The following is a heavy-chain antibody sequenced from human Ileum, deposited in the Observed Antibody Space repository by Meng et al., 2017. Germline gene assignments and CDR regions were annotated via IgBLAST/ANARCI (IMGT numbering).Heavy chain of an antibody. CDR3: ARDSSGWNPFDP. J-gene: IGHJ5*02. CDR2: INPNSGGT. V-gene: IGHV1-2*02. Sequence: ASVKVSCKASGYSFTGYFMHWVRQAPGQGFEWMGWINPNSGGTNYAQKFQGRVTMTRDTSISTAYMELSRLRSDDTAVYYCARDSSGWNPFDPWGQGTLVTVSS. D-gene: IGHD6-19*01. CDR1: GYSFTGYF.